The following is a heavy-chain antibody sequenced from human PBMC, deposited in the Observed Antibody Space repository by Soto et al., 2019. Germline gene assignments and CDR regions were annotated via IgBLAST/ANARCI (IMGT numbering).Heavy chain of an antibody. V-gene: IGHV1-18*01. CDR2: ISAYNGNT. CDR1: GYTFTSYG. Sequence: QVQLVQSGAEVKKPGASVKVSCKASGYTFTSYGISWVRQAPGHGLERMGWISAYNGNTNYAQKLQGRVTMTTDTSTSTAYMELRSLRSDDTAVYYWARDRDSYCSGSSCYYFDYWCQGTLVTVSS. J-gene: IGHJ4*02. CDR3: ARDRDSYCSGSSCYYFDY. D-gene: IGHD2-15*01.